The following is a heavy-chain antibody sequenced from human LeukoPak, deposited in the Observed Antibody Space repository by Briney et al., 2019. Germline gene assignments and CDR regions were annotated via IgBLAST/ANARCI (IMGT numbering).Heavy chain of an antibody. D-gene: IGHD1-26*01. CDR3: ATLGLLGDAFDF. CDR1: GFSFRNYD. CDR2: IQFSGNKK. V-gene: IGHV3-30*02. Sequence: SGGSLRLSCAASGFSFRNYDMHWVRQAPGKGLEWVSFIQFSGNKKYYADSVKGRFTISRDNSKNTLYLQMNSLTADDTAVYYCATLGLLGDAFDFWGQGTMVTVSS. J-gene: IGHJ3*01.